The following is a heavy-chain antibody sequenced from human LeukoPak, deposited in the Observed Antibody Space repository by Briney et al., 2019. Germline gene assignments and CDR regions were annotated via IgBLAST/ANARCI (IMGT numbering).Heavy chain of an antibody. V-gene: IGHV3-7*03. Sequence: PGGALRLSCAASGFTFRSYWMRWGRQARGKGLEWVANIKQDGSEQNYVHSVKGPFTISSDNAKNSLYLQMNSLRAEDTAVYYCASGLELDYWGQGTLVTVSS. J-gene: IGHJ4*02. CDR1: GFTFRSYW. CDR2: IKQDGSEQ. CDR3: ASGLELDY.